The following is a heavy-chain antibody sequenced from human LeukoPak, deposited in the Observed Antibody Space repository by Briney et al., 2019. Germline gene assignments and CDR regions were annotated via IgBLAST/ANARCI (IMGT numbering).Heavy chain of an antibody. CDR3: ARSSPYCSGGSCFDY. D-gene: IGHD2-15*01. Sequence: GGSLRLSCAASGFTFSSYSMNWVRQAPGKGLEWVSYISSSSSTIYYADPVKGRFTISRDNAKNSLYLQMNSLRDEDTAVYYCARSSPYCSGGSCFDYWGQGTLVTVSS. V-gene: IGHV3-48*02. CDR2: ISSSSSTI. J-gene: IGHJ4*02. CDR1: GFTFSSYS.